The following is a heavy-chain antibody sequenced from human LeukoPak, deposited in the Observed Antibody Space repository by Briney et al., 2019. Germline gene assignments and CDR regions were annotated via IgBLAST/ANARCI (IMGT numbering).Heavy chain of an antibody. D-gene: IGHD1-26*01. CDR2: ISYDGSNK. Sequence: GRSLRLSCAASGFTFSSYGMHWVRQAPGKGLEWVAVISYDGSNKYYADSVKGRFTISRDNAKNSLYLQMDSLGPEDTAVYYCARDPYSGNYGNDYYYYMDAWGKGTTVTISS. CDR1: GFTFSSYG. CDR3: ARDPYSGNYGNDYYYYMDA. V-gene: IGHV3-30*03. J-gene: IGHJ6*03.